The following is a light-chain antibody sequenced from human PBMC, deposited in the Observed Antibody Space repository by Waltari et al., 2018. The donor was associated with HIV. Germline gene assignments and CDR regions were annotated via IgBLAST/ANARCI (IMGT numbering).Light chain of an antibody. J-gene: IGLJ3*02. V-gene: IGLV3-10*01. CDR2: EDS. Sequence: SYELTQPPSVSVSPGQTARITCSGDALPKKYAYWYQQKSGQAPVLVIYEDSKRPSGIPERFSGSSSGTMATLTISGAQGEDEADYYCYSTDSRDWVFGGGTKLTVL. CDR1: ALPKKY. CDR3: YSTDSRDWV.